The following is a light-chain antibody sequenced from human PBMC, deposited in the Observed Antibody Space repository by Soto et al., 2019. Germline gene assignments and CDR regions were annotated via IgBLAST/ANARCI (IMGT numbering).Light chain of an antibody. CDR1: QSVKTY. Sequence: ETVLTQSPATLSLSPGERATLSCRASQSVKTYLAWYQQKPGQVPRLLIYDASNRATGIPARFSGSGYGTDFTLTISSLAPEDFAVYYCQSRSSWPPVLTFGGGTKVAIK. J-gene: IGKJ4*01. CDR3: QSRSSWPPVLT. V-gene: IGKV3-11*01. CDR2: DAS.